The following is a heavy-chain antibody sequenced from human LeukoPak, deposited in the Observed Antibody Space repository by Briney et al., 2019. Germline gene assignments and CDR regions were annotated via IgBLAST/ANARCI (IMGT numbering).Heavy chain of an antibody. V-gene: IGHV3-7*01. CDR1: GFIFTNYY. CDR2: IKHDGSEK. CDR3: ATDRGWRTSGYYLYYFEY. J-gene: IGHJ4*02. D-gene: IGHD3-3*01. Sequence: GGSLRLSCAASGFIFTNYYMSWVRQAPGKGLEWVASIKHDGSEKYYVDSVRGRFTISRDNTMNSLYLQMSSLRAEDTAVYYCATDRGWRTSGYYLYYFEYWGQGTLVTYSS.